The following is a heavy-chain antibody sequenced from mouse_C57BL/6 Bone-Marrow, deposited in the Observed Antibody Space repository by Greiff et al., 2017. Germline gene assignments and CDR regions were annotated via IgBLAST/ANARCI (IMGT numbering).Heavy chain of an antibody. D-gene: IGHD1-2*01. Sequence: EVQGVESGGGLVQPKGSLKLSCAASGFSFNTYAMNWVRQAPGKGLEWVARIRSKSNNYATYYADSVKDRFTISRDDSESMLYLQMNNLKTEDTAMYYCVRNYGLWYFDVWGTGTTVTVSS. J-gene: IGHJ1*03. CDR1: GFSFNTYA. CDR3: VRNYGLWYFDV. V-gene: IGHV10-1*01. CDR2: IRSKSNNYAT.